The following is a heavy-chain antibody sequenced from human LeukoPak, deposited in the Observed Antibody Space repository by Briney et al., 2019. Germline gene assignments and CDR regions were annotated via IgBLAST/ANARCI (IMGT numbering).Heavy chain of an antibody. Sequence: ASVKVSCKASGYTFTSYGISWVRQAPGQGLEWMGWISAYNGNTNYAQKLQGRVTMTTDTSTSTAYMELRSLRSDDTAVYYCARDILRLSSGTSDAFDIWGQGTMVTVSS. J-gene: IGHJ3*02. CDR2: ISAYNGNT. CDR1: GYTFTSYG. CDR3: ARDILRLSSGTSDAFDI. V-gene: IGHV1-18*01. D-gene: IGHD3-10*01.